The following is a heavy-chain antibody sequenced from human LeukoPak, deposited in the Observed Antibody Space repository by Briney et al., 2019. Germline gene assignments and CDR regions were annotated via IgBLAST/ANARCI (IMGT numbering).Heavy chain of an antibody. V-gene: IGHV3-23*01. D-gene: IGHD3-22*01. CDR1: GFTFSSYE. J-gene: IGHJ4*02. Sequence: GGSLRLSCAASGFTFSSYEMNWVRQAPGKGLEWVSAISGSGGSTYYADSVKGRFTIPRDNSKNTLYLQMNSLRAEDTAVYYCAKRYDRCDYWGQGTLVTVSS. CDR2: ISGSGGST. CDR3: AKRYDRCDY.